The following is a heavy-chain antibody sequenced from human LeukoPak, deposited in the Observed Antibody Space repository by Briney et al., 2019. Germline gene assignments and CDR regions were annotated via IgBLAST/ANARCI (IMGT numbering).Heavy chain of an antibody. CDR2: ISGSGSTT. Sequence: PGGSLRLSCAASGFTFSSYAMHWVRQAPGKGLEWVSYISGSGSTTYFADSVKGRFTISRDNAKNSLYLQMNSLRAEDTAVYYCARGDWNYDYWGQGTLVTVSS. CDR3: ARGDWNYDY. J-gene: IGHJ4*02. CDR1: GFTFSSYA. D-gene: IGHD1-7*01. V-gene: IGHV3-48*03.